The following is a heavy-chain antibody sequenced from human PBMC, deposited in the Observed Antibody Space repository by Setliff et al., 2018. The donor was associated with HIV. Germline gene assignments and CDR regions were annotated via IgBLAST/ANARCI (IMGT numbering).Heavy chain of an antibody. D-gene: IGHD4-17*01. Sequence: GASVKVSCKASGYTFSSYGISWVRQAPGQGLEWMGWISGFNGKINYAENFQGRVTLTTDSSASTAHMELWSLTSDDTAVYYCARDLGGEHDYADPAYMDVWGQGTMVTVSS. CDR1: GYTFSSYG. CDR2: ISGFNGKI. CDR3: ARDLGGEHDYADPAYMDV. J-gene: IGHJ6*03. V-gene: IGHV1-18*01.